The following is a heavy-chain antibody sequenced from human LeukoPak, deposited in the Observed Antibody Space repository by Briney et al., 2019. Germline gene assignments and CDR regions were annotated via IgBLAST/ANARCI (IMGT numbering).Heavy chain of an antibody. D-gene: IGHD5-24*01. V-gene: IGHV3-15*01. J-gene: IGHJ5*02. CDR1: GFTFSSYG. CDR3: TGAFRWLPWP. Sequence: PGGTLRLSCAASGFTFSSYGMSWVRQAPGKGLEWVGRIKSKTDGGTTDYAAPVKGRFTISRDDSKNTLYLQMNSLKTEDTAVYYCTGAFRWLPWPWGQGTPVTVSS. CDR2: IKSKTDGGTT.